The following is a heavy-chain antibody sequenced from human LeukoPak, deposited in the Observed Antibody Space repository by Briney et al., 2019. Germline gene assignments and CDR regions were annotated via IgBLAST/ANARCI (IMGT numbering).Heavy chain of an antibody. D-gene: IGHD3-10*01. Sequence: GRSLRLSCAASGFTFSSYAMHWVRQAPGKGLEWVAVISYDGSNKYYADSVKGRFTIARDDSQNTLFLRMNSLRVEDTAVYYCARAAQESYYYGSGSYYKYFDYWGQGTLVTASS. J-gene: IGHJ4*02. CDR3: ARAAQESYYYGSGSYYKYFDY. CDR2: ISYDGSNK. CDR1: GFTFSSYA. V-gene: IGHV3-30*04.